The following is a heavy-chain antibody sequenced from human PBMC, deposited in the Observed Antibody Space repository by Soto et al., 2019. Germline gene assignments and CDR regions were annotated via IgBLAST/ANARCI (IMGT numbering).Heavy chain of an antibody. CDR3: AADFGLTYRRSWYGPVSDY. CDR1: GFTFTSSA. CDR2: IVVGSGNT. J-gene: IGHJ4*02. V-gene: IGHV1-58*01. Sequence: QMQLVQSGPEVKKPGTSVKVSCKASGFTFTSSAVQWVRQARGQRLEWIGWIVVGSGNTNYAQKFKERVPITRDMSKSPAYMELRRLRSEVTAVYYCAADFGLTYRRSWYGPVSDYWGQGTMVTVSS. D-gene: IGHD6-13*01.